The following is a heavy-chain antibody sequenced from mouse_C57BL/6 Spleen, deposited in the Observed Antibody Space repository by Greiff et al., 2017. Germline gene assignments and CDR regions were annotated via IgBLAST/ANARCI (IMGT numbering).Heavy chain of an antibody. D-gene: IGHD2-5*01. CDR3: ARGGQSNFDFDD. V-gene: IGHV1-61*01. CDR2: IYPSDSET. CDR1: GYTFTSYW. Sequence: QVQLQQPGAELVRPGSSVKLSCKASGYTFTSYWMDWVKQRPGQGLEWIGNIYPSDSETHYNQKFKDKATLTVDKSSSTAYMQLSSLTSEDSAVYYCARGGQSNFDFDDWGQGTTLTVSS. J-gene: IGHJ2*01.